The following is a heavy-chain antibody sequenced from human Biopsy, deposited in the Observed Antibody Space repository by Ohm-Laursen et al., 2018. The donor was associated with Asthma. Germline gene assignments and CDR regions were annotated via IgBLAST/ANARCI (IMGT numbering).Heavy chain of an antibody. V-gene: IGHV3-30*03. CDR2: ISSDGHNK. CDR3: ARESGQDSGGTGAFDI. Sequence: SLRLSCAASGFVFSQSGMHWVRQAPGKGLEWVALISSDGHNKYYKDSVKGRFTISRDNSKLRLYLEINSLRVEDSAVYYCARESGQDSGGTGAFDIWGQGTMVTVSS. D-gene: IGHD4-23*01. J-gene: IGHJ3*02. CDR1: GFVFSQSG.